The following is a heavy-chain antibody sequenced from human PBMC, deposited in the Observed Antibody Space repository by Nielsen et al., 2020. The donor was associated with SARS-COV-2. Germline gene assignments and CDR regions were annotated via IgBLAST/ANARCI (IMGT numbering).Heavy chain of an antibody. D-gene: IGHD1-26*01. CDR2: ISGSGGST. CDR1: GLTFSSFA. CDR3: AKDKSGSYNFDY. J-gene: IGHJ4*02. V-gene: IGHV3-23*01. Sequence: GESLKISCAASGLTFSSFAMSWVRQAPGKGLEWVSAISGSGGSTYYADSVKGRFTISRDNSKNTLYLQMNSLRAEDTAVYYCAKDKSGSYNFDYWGQGTLVTVSS.